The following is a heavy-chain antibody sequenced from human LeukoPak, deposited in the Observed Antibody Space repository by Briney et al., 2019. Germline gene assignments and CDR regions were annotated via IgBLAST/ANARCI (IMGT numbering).Heavy chain of an antibody. V-gene: IGHV4-38-2*02. CDR1: GYSITRAYY. CDR2: IYHSVST. CDR3: ARGAYSYDSSGAFDI. Sequence: PETPSLTCNVSGYSITRAYYWTWIRQPPGKGLEWIGSIYHSVSTYYNPSLKSRVTISVDTTKNQFSLKLSSVTAADTAVYFCARGAYSYDSSGAFDIWGQGTMVTVSS. D-gene: IGHD3-22*01. J-gene: IGHJ3*02.